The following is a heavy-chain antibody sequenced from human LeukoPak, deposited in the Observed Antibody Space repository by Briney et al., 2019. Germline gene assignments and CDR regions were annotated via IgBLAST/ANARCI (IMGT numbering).Heavy chain of an antibody. Sequence: ASVKVSCKASGGTFSSYAISWVRQAPGQGREWMGIINPSGGSTSYAQKFQGRVTMTRDTSTSTVYMELSSLRSEDTAVYYCARENNWNYYFDYWGQGTLVTVSS. J-gene: IGHJ4*02. D-gene: IGHD1-7*01. CDR3: ARENNWNYYFDY. CDR2: INPSGGST. V-gene: IGHV1-46*01. CDR1: GGTFSSYA.